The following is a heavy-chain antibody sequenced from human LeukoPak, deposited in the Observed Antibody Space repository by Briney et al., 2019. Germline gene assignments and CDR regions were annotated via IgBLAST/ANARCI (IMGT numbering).Heavy chain of an antibody. J-gene: IGHJ6*04. Sequence: GESLRISFKGSGYSFTSYWISWVRQMPGKGLEWMGRIDPSDSYTNYSPSFQGHVTISADKSISTAYLQWSSLKASDTAMYYCARHSLPVLRYFDWPHMDVWGKGTTVTVSS. V-gene: IGHV5-10-1*01. CDR1: GYSFTSYW. D-gene: IGHD3-9*01. CDR3: ARHSLPVLRYFDWPHMDV. CDR2: IDPSDSYT.